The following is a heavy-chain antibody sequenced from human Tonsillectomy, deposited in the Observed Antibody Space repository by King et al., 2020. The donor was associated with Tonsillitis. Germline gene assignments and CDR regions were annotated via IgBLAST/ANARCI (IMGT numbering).Heavy chain of an antibody. J-gene: IGHJ6*02. CDR1: GFTFGDYA. Sequence: VQLVESGGGLVQPGRSLRLSCTASGFTFGDYAMSWFRQAPGKGLEWVGFIRSKAYGGTTEYAASVKGRFTISRDDYKSIAYLKMNSLKNEDTAVYYCTRESSWQKLVLRGYYYYGMDVWGQGTTVTVSS. CDR3: TRESSWQKLVLRGYYYYGMDV. CDR2: IRSKAYGGTT. D-gene: IGHD6-13*01. V-gene: IGHV3-49*03.